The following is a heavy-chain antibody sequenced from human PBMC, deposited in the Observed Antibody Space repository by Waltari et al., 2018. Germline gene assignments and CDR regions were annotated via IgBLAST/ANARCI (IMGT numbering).Heavy chain of an antibody. CDR3: AGPVYFDY. V-gene: IGHV3-74*03. Sequence: EGHLVESGGGLVQPGGSLRLSCAAPGFTFSASWMHWVRKVPGKGLVWVSSVRSDGGSTTYADSVKGRFTISRDNAKNTLYLQMNSLRADDSAVYYCAGPVYFDYWGQGILVTVSS. CDR2: VRSDGGST. J-gene: IGHJ4*02. CDR1: GFTFSASW.